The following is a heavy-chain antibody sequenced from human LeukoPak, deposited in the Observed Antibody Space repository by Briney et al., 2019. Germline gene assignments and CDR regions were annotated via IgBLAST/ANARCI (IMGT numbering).Heavy chain of an antibody. CDR2: IHGSGSS. V-gene: IGHV4-59*01. CDR1: GGSISSYY. J-gene: IGHJ5*02. Sequence: SETLSLTCTVSGGSISSYYWSWIRQPPGKGLEWIGCIHGSGSSDYNPSLKSRVTMSVDTSESQFSLTLNSVTAADTAVYYCARRFSSSSGRRFDHWGQGTLVTVSS. CDR3: ARRFSSSSGRRFDH. D-gene: IGHD6-6*01.